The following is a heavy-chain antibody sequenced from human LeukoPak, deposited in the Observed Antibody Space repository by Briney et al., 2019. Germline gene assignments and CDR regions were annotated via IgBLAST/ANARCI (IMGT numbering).Heavy chain of an antibody. D-gene: IGHD4-17*01. CDR1: VYTFTGYY. J-gene: IGHJ4*02. Sequence: GASVTVSCKASVYTFTGYYMHWVRQAPGQALEWMGWINPNSGGTNYAQKFQGRVTMTRDTSISTAYMELTRLRSDDTAVYYCARDNGDYWFDYWGQGTLVTVSS. CDR3: ARDNGDYWFDY. CDR2: INPNSGGT. V-gene: IGHV1-2*02.